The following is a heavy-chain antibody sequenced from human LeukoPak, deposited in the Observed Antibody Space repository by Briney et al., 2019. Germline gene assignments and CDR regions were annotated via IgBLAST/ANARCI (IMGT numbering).Heavy chain of an antibody. CDR3: ARDSAIHSIAVAGKPPNY. CDR1: GYTFTSYY. V-gene: IGHV1-46*01. D-gene: IGHD6-19*01. Sequence: ASVKVSCKASGYTFTSYYMHWVRQAPGQGLEWMGIINPSGGSTSYAQKFQGRVTMTRDMSTSTVYMELSSLRSEDTAVYYCARDSAIHSIAVAGKPPNYWGQGTLVTVSS. CDR2: INPSGGST. J-gene: IGHJ4*02.